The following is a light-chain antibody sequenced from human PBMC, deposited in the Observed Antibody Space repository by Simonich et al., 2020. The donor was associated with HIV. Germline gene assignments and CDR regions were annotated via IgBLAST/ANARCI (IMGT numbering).Light chain of an antibody. CDR2: VVS. J-gene: IGLJ2*01. Sequence: QSALTQPASVYGSPGQSITISCTGTSSDVGVYNYVSWYQQHPGKAPKLMIYVVSNRPSGVSNRFSGSQSGNTASLTISGLQAEDEADYYCSSYTSSSTLVFGGGTKLTVL. CDR3: SSYTSSSTLV. V-gene: IGLV2-14*03. CDR1: SSDVGVYNY.